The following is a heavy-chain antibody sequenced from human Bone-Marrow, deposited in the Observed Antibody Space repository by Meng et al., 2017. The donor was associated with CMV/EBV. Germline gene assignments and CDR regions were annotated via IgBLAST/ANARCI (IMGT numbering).Heavy chain of an antibody. Sequence: GESLKISCAASGFSFIRSGMHWVRQAPGKGLEWVAFIRYDGSIKFYAESMKGRFTISRDNSKSTLYLQMDSLRTEDTAVYSCAKDLHDYVWGTYNVDYWGRGTLVTGSS. J-gene: IGHJ4*02. V-gene: IGHV3-30*02. D-gene: IGHD3-16*01. CDR1: GFSFIRSG. CDR2: IRYDGSIK. CDR3: AKDLHDYVWGTYNVDY.